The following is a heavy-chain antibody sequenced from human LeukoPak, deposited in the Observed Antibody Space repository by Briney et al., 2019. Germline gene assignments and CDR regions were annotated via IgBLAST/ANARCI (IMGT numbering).Heavy chain of an antibody. CDR3: ARTYYDVLDADAFNI. Sequence: GESLKISCKGSGYSFTSYWIGWVRQMPGKGLEWMGIIYPGDSDTRYSPSFQGQVTISADKSISTAYLQWSSLKASDTAMYYCARTYYDVLDADAFNIWGQGTMVTVSS. D-gene: IGHD3-9*01. V-gene: IGHV5-51*01. J-gene: IGHJ3*02. CDR2: IYPGDSDT. CDR1: GYSFTSYW.